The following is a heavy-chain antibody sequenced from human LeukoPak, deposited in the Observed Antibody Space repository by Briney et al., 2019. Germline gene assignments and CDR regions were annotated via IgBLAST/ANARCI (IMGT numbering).Heavy chain of an antibody. CDR3: AWWGAVAGVRGDY. V-gene: IGHV1-8*01. CDR1: GYTFTSYD. D-gene: IGHD6-19*01. Sequence: GASVKVSCKASGYTFTSYDINWVRQATGQGPEWMGWMNPNSGNTGYAQKFQGRVTMTRNTSISTAYMELSSLRSEDTAVYYCAWWGAVAGVRGDYWGQGTLVTVSS. J-gene: IGHJ4*02. CDR2: MNPNSGNT.